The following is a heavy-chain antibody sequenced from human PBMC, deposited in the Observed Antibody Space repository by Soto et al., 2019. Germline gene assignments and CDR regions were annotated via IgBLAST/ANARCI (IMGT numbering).Heavy chain of an antibody. D-gene: IGHD2-15*01. V-gene: IGHV4-28*01. CDR3: ARTAPLYCSGGSCYANWFDP. CDR1: GYSISSSNW. Sequence: QVQLQESGPGLVKPSDTLSLICAVSGYSISSSNWWGWIRQPPGKGLEWIGYIYYSGSTYYNPSLKRRVAMSLDKSKNQFPLKLSSVTAVDTAVYYCARTAPLYCSGGSCYANWFDPWGQGTLVTVSS. CDR2: IYYSGST. J-gene: IGHJ5*02.